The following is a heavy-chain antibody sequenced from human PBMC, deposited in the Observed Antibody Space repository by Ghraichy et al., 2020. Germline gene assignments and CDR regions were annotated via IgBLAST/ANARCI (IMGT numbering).Heavy chain of an antibody. J-gene: IGHJ5*02. V-gene: IGHV4-38-2*02. CDR2: INHSGET. CDR3: ARLVTTESGNWFDA. CDR1: GHSISSDYY. D-gene: IGHD1-1*01. Sequence: SETLSLTCSVSGHSISSDYYWVWVRQPPGKGPEWIGSINHSGETYYHPSLKSRVTISVDTSKNQFSLKLISATAADTAVYSCARLVTTESGNWFDAWGQGILVTISS.